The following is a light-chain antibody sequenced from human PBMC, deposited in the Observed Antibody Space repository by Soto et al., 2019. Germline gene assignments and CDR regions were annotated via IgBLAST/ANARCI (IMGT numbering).Light chain of an antibody. Sequence: IVLTQAPATLSVSTGEGVTLSCRASENVGTNLAWYQQKPGQAPRLLIYGSSTRATGIPATFSGSGSGTEFTLTISSLQSEESAIYYCQQYNNWGLSFGGGTKVDIK. CDR3: QQYNNWGLS. V-gene: IGKV3D-15*01. CDR1: ENVGTN. J-gene: IGKJ4*01. CDR2: GSS.